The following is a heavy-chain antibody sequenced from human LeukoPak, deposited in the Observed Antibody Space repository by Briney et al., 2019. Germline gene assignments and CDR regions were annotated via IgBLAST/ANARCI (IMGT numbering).Heavy chain of an antibody. CDR1: GFIVSGDF. Sequence: GGSLRLSCAASGFIVSGDFMSWVRQAPGKGLEWVSVIYSDGSTYYADSVKGRFTISRDNSKNTLDLQMTGLRAEDTAVYYCAREVVSTPSYFDSWGHGTLVTVSS. D-gene: IGHD2-15*01. J-gene: IGHJ4*01. V-gene: IGHV3-53*01. CDR3: AREVVSTPSYFDS. CDR2: IYSDGST.